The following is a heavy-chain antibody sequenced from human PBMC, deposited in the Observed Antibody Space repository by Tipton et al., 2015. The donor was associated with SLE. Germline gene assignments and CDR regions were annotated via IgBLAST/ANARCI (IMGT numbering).Heavy chain of an antibody. D-gene: IGHD6-13*01. CDR1: GFTFSIYA. Sequence: SLRLSCAASGFTFSIYAMHWVRQAPGKGLEWVAVISYDGSNKYYADSVKGRFTISRDNSKNTLYLQMNSLRAEDTAVYYCASRLGSWYGIDPWGQGTLVTVSS. V-gene: IGHV3-30*04. J-gene: IGHJ5*02. CDR3: ASRLGSWYGIDP. CDR2: ISYDGSNK.